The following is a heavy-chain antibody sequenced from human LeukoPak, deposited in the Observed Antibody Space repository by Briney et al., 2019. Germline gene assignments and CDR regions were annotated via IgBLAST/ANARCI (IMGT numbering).Heavy chain of an antibody. CDR1: GYIFSDYS. Sequence: GGSLRLSCAASGYIFSDYSVHWVRQAPGKGLEWVASINHNGNVNYYVDSVKGRFTISRDNAKNSLYLQMSNLRAEDTAVYFCARGGGLDVWGQGATVTVSS. CDR2: INHNGNVN. V-gene: IGHV3-7*03. J-gene: IGHJ6*02. D-gene: IGHD3-16*01. CDR3: ARGGGLDV.